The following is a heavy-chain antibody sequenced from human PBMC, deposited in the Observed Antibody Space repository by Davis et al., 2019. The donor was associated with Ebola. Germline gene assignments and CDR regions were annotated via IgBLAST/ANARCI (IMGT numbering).Heavy chain of an antibody. Sequence: GESLKISCKGSGYTFTTYWIGWVRQMPGKGLEWMGIIYPDDSDTRYSPSFQGQVTISADKSISTAYLQWSSLKASDTAMYYCATYKVRGAHRYPDYWGQGTLVTVSS. V-gene: IGHV5-51*01. CDR1: GYTFTTYW. CDR2: IYPDDSDT. CDR3: ATYKVRGAHRYPDY. J-gene: IGHJ4*02. D-gene: IGHD3-10*01.